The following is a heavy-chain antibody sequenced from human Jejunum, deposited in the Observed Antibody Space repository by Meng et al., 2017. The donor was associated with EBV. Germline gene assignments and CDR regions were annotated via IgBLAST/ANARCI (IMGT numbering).Heavy chain of an antibody. J-gene: IGHJ4*02. D-gene: IGHD5-12*01. CDR1: EYTFIDYH. V-gene: IGHV1-46*01. CDR3: VGEIVAPYSFDQ. CDR2: LNPNNGAT. Sequence: QVQLVQSGTEVKNPGAAVNLSCKTSEYTFIDYHVHWWRPAHGQGLEWMGILNPNNGATSYAQRIRGRVTMTRDTSTSTVYMELSSLRSEDTALYYCVGEIVAPYSFDQWGQGTLVTVSS.